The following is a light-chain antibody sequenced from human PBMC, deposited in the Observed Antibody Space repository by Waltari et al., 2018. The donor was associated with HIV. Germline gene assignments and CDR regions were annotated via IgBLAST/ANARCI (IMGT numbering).Light chain of an antibody. Sequence: IVMTQSPDSLAVSLGEMATIYCKTSQSVLYSSNNKNYLAWYQQKPGQPPKLLIYGASTLESGVPYRFSGSGSGTEFTLTISSLQAEDVAAYYCQQYYSTPWTFGQGTKVEIK. CDR1: QSVLYSSNNKNY. CDR3: QQYYSTPWT. V-gene: IGKV4-1*01. CDR2: GAS. J-gene: IGKJ1*01.